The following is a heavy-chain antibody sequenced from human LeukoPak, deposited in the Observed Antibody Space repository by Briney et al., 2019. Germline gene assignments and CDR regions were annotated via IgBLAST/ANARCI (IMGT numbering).Heavy chain of an antibody. V-gene: IGHV1-18*01. CDR2: ISAYNGDT. J-gene: IGHJ5*02. Sequence: GASVKVSCKASAYTFTSYGISWVRQAPGQGLEWAGWISAYNGDTNYSQKLQGRVTLTTDTSTSTAYMELRSLRSDDTAVYFCARDNMGGVEAGFDPWGQGTLVTVSS. CDR1: AYTFTSYG. D-gene: IGHD2-15*01. CDR3: ARDNMGGVEAGFDP.